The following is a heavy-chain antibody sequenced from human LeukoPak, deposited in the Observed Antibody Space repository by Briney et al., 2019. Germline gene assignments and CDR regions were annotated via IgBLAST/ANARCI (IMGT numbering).Heavy chain of an antibody. CDR3: ANERGYTSGLGSLDY. V-gene: IGHV3-21*04. J-gene: IGHJ4*02. CDR1: GFPLSRYS. Sequence: GGSLRLSCAASGFPLSRYSMNWVRQAPGKGLEWVSYVSKSNTYIYYADSVKGRFTISRDNAKNSLYLQMNSLRAEDTAVYYCANERGYTSGLGSLDYWGQGTLVTVSS. CDR2: VSKSNTYI. D-gene: IGHD6-19*01.